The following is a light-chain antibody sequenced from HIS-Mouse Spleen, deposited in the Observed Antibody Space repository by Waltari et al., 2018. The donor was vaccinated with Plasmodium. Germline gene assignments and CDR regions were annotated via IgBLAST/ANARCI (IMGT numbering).Light chain of an antibody. V-gene: IGKV3-15*01. CDR1: PSFSSN. CDR3: QQYNNWSFT. CDR2: GAS. Sequence: EIVMTQSPATLSVSPGERATLSCRASPSFSSNLAWYPQKPGQAPRLLIYGASTRATGIPARFSGSGSGTEFTLTISSLQSEDFAVYYCQQYNNWSFTFGPGTKVDIK. J-gene: IGKJ3*01.